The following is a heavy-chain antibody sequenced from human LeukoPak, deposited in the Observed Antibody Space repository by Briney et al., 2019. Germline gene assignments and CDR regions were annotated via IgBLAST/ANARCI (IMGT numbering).Heavy chain of an antibody. D-gene: IGHD6-13*01. Sequence: SETLSLTCAVYAASFSGYYWSWIRQPPGKGLEWNGEINHSGSTNYNPSLKSRVTISVDTSKNQFSLKLSSVTAADTAVYYCARGVTGYSSSWYSDYWGQGTLVTVSS. CDR1: AASFSGYY. CDR2: INHSGST. CDR3: ARGVTGYSSSWYSDY. V-gene: IGHV4-34*01. J-gene: IGHJ4*02.